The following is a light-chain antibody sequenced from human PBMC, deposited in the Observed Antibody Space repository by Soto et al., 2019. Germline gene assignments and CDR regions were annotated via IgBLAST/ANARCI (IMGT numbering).Light chain of an antibody. Sequence: QSVLTQPASVAGSPGQSITISCTGTSSDLGGYKYVSWYQQHPDKAPKLIIFEVSNRPSGISSRFSGSKSGNTASLTISGLQAEDEAYYYCASYTSSSTSVIFGRGTKLTVL. CDR3: ASYTSSSTSVI. J-gene: IGLJ2*01. V-gene: IGLV2-14*01. CDR1: SSDLGGYKY. CDR2: EVS.